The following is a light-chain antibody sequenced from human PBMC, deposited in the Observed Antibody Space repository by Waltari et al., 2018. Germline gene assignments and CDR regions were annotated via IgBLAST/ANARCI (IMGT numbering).Light chain of an antibody. V-gene: IGKV1-5*03. Sequence: DIQMTPPPSTLSASVGDSATITCRASQSISSWLAWYQQKPGKAPKLLIYKASTLEGGVPSRFSGRGSGREFTLTISSLQPDDFATYYCQHYDSYPVTFGQGTKVDIK. J-gene: IGKJ1*01. CDR3: QHYDSYPVT. CDR2: KAS. CDR1: QSISSW.